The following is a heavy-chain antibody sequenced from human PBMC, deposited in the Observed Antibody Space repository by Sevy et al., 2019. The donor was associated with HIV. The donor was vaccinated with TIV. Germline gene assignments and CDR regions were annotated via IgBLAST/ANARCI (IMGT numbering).Heavy chain of an antibody. CDR2: ISAYNGNT. J-gene: IGHJ4*02. V-gene: IGHV1-18*01. CDR3: AVATGVYNPFDY. Sequence: ASVKVSCKASGYTFSNFDISWVRQAPGQGLEWMGRISAYNGNTNFAQNLQGRVTMTTDTSTSTAYMELRGLRSDDTAVYYCAVATGVYNPFDYWGQGTLVTVSS. D-gene: IGHD1-26*01. CDR1: GYTFSNFD.